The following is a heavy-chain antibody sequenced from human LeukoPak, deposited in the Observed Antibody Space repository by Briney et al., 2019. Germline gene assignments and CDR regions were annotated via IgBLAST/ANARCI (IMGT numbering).Heavy chain of an antibody. D-gene: IGHD3-22*01. CDR1: GFTVNTYD. Sequence: GGPLRLSCAASGFTVNTYDMNWVRQAPGKGLEWVALISSDESEKYYADSVKGRFTVSRDSSKNTLYLQMNSLRGEDTGIYYCAIDRVGGTDSYYFFFYRVLVGRQGTTVAVSS. CDR3: AIDRVGGTDSYYFFFYRVLV. J-gene: IGHJ6*02. CDR2: ISSDESEK. V-gene: IGHV3-33*01.